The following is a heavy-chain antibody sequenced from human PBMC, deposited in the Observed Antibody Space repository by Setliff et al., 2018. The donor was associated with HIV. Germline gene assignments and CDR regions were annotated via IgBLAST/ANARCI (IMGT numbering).Heavy chain of an antibody. CDR2: IYTTGST. J-gene: IGHJ5*02. CDR1: GDSTSSYY. V-gene: IGHV4-4*09. CDR3: ARDRSNYGSGSSAYNWFDP. Sequence: PSETLSLTCPVSGDSTSSYYWSWIRQPPGKGLEWIGYIYTTGSTNYNPSLKSRVSMSIDTSKDQFSLNLNSVTAADTAVYFCARDRSNYGSGSSAYNWFDPWGLGTLVTVSS. D-gene: IGHD3-10*01.